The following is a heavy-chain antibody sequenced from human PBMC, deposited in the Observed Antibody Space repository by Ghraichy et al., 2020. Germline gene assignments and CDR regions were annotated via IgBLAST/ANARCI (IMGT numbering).Heavy chain of an antibody. CDR2: INTKNGGT. Sequence: ASVKVSCKASGYTFTDNYIHWVRQAPGQGLEWMTWINTKNGGTLYAQMFQGRVTMSRDTSINTAYMELTSLTYDDTAVYYCARGQGTSWFDSWGQGTLVTVSS. V-gene: IGHV1-2*02. J-gene: IGHJ5*01. CDR3: ARGQGTSWFDS. D-gene: IGHD2-2*01. CDR1: GYTFTDNY.